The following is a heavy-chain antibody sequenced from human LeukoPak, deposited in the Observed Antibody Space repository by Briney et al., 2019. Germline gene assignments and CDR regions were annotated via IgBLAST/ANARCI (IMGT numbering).Heavy chain of an antibody. CDR3: ASAPFNYGYKKVLNHYGVDV. J-gene: IGHJ6*02. CDR1: GDSISSGDYY. D-gene: IGHD5-24*01. V-gene: IGHV4-31*03. Sequence: SETLSLTCSVSGDSISSGDYYWSWIRQLPGKGLEWIGYMYFSGRTDFNPSLESRVTISVDTSQNQFSLNLTSVTAADTAVYFCASAPFNYGYKKVLNHYGVDVWGQGTAVTVSS. CDR2: MYFSGRT.